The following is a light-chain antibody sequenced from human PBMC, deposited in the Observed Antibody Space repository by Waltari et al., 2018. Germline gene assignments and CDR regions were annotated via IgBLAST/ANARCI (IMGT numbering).Light chain of an antibody. CDR2: KAS. V-gene: IGKV1-5*03. CDR1: QSITNW. J-gene: IGKJ1*01. CDR3: QQYDNYWT. Sequence: ITCRASQSITNWLAWYQQKLGKAPKLLIYKASNLESGVPSRFSGSGSGTEFTLTISSLQPDDFATYYCQQYDNYWTFGQGTKVEIK.